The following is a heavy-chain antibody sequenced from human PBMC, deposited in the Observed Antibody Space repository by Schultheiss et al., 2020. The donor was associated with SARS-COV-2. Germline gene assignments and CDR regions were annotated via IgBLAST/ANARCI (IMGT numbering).Heavy chain of an antibody. CDR1: GFSLSTSGMC. CDR2: IDWDDDK. D-gene: IGHD1-26*01. Sequence: SGPTLVKPTQTLTLTCTFSGFSLSTSGMCVSWIRQPPGKALEWLARIDWDDDKYYSTSLKTRLTISKDTSKNQEVLTMTNMDPVDTATYYCARIRDGGSYLDYWGQGTLVTVSS. J-gene: IGHJ4*02. CDR3: ARIRDGGSYLDY. V-gene: IGHV2-70*11.